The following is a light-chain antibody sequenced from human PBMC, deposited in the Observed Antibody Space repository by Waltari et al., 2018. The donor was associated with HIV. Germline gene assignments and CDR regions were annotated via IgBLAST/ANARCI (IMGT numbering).Light chain of an antibody. CDR1: QSVRSAS. V-gene: IGKV3-20*01. Sequence: EIVLTQSPGTLSLSPGERATLSCGASQSVRSASLAWYQQKPGQAPRLLIFCASSRAPGIPDRFSGSGAVTDFILTMCRLGPEDCAVYYCQQYAASPLTFGGGTRVEIK. CDR2: CAS. CDR3: QQYAASPLT. J-gene: IGKJ4*01.